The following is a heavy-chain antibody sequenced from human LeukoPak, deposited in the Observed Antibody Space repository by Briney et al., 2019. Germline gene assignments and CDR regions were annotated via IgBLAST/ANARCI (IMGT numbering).Heavy chain of an antibody. D-gene: IGHD5-24*01. V-gene: IGHV4-30-4*01. Sequence: SETLSLTCTVSGGSISSGDYYWSWVRQPPGKALEWIGYIYFSGTTYYKPALKSRVSMSVDTSKNQFSLKLSSVTAADTAMYYCARSTGWLQPFDYWGQGTLVTDSS. J-gene: IGHJ4*02. CDR2: IYFSGTT. CDR3: ARSTGWLQPFDY. CDR1: GGSISSGDYY.